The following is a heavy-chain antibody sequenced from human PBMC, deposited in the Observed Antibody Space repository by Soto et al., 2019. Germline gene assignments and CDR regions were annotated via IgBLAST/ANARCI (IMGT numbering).Heavy chain of an antibody. D-gene: IGHD3-9*01. J-gene: IGHJ4*02. V-gene: IGHV4-39*07. Sequence: SETLSLTCTVSGASISSTSYYWVWIRQPPGKGLEWIGSFYYSGNTYYNPSLKSRVMISVDTSKNQFSLNLSSVTAADTAVYYCASGYYDILTGRDTKYYFDYWGQGALVTVSS. CDR3: ASGYYDILTGRDTKYYFDY. CDR2: FYYSGNT. CDR1: GASISSTSYY.